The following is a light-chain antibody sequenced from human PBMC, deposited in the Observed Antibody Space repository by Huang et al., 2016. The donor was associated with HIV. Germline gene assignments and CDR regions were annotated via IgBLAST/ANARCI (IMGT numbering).Light chain of an antibody. CDR1: QSSSSY. J-gene: IGKJ4*01. CDR2: AAS. V-gene: IGKV1-39*01. CDR3: QQSYSTPLT. Sequence: DIQMTQSPSSLSASVGDRVTITCRASQSSSSYLNWYQQKPGKAPKHLIYAASSLQSGVPSRFSGSGSATDFTLTISSLQPEELGTYYCQQSYSTPLTFGGGTKVEIK.